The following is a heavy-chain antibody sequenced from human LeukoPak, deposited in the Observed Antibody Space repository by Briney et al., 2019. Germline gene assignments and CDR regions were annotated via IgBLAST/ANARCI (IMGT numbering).Heavy chain of an antibody. CDR1: GYTFTSYA. V-gene: IGHV1-18*01. CDR2: ISAYNGNT. Sequence: GASVKVSCKASGYTFTSYAMHWVRQAPGQGLEWMGWISAYNGNTNYAQKLQGRVTMTTDTSTSTAYMELRSLRSDDTAVYYCARGFGDIVVVPAYDYWGQGTLVTVSS. J-gene: IGHJ4*02. CDR3: ARGFGDIVVVPAYDY. D-gene: IGHD2-2*01.